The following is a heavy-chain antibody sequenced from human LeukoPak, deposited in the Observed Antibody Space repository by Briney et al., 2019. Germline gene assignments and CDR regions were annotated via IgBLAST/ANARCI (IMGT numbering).Heavy chain of an antibody. CDR2: INKDGGEK. CDR3: ASGTIVGARGADN. J-gene: IGHJ4*02. CDR1: GFTFSSYW. V-gene: IGHV3-7*01. Sequence: GGSLRLSCAASGFTFSSYWMSWVRQAPGKGLEWVANINKDGGEKYYVDSVKGRFTISRDNANNLLYLQMNSLRAEDTAVYYCASGTIVGARGADNWGQGTLVTVSS. D-gene: IGHD1-26*01.